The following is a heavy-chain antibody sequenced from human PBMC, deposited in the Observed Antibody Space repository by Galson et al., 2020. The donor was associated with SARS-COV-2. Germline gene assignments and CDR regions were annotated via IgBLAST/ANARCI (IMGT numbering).Heavy chain of an antibody. D-gene: IGHD3-22*01. CDR3: ARRYYYESSGYYYGLAAFDI. CDR1: GYSFSTYW. Sequence: HGESLKISCKGSGYSFSTYWIAWVRQMPGKGLEWMGIIYPGDSDSRYSPSLQGQVTISADKSISTAYLQWSSLKASDTAMYYCARRYYYESSGYYYGLAAFDIWGQGTMVTVSS. CDR2: IYPGDSDS. J-gene: IGHJ3*02. V-gene: IGHV5-51*01.